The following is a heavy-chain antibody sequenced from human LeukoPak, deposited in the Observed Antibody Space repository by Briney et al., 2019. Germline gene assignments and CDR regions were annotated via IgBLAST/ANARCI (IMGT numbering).Heavy chain of an antibody. CDR2: IIPIFGTA. V-gene: IGHV1-69*13. J-gene: IGHJ6*03. D-gene: IGHD1-7*01. CDR1: GGTFSSYA. Sequence: ASVKVSCKASGGTFSSYAISWVRQAPGQGLEWMGGIIPIFGTANYAQKFQGRVTITADESTSTAYMELSSLRSEDTAVYYCAREFPPTELELRGISHYMDVWGKGTTVTVSS. CDR3: AREFPPTELELRGISHYMDV.